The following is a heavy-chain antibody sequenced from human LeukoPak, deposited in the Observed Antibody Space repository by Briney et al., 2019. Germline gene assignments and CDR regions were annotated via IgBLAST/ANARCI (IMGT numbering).Heavy chain of an antibody. V-gene: IGHV4-34*01. CDR2: INHSGST. CDR1: GGSFSGYY. Sequence: SETLSLTCAVFGGSFSGYYWSWIRQPPGKGLEWIGEINHSGSTNYNPSLKSRVTISVDTSKNQFPLKLSSVTAADTAVYYCASKGWLLGPQYYFDYWGQGSLVAVSS. J-gene: IGHJ4*02. CDR3: ASKGWLLGPQYYFDY. D-gene: IGHD2-15*01.